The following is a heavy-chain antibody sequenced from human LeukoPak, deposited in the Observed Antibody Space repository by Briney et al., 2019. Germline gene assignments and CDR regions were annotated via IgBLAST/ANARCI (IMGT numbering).Heavy chain of an antibody. J-gene: IGHJ6*02. CDR3: ARESAVTLADYGFDV. D-gene: IGHD4-17*01. CDR2: INSDGSIT. CDR1: GFTFTTYW. V-gene: IGHV3-74*01. Sequence: PGGSLRLSCAASGFTFTTYWMHWVRQAPGKGLVWVSHINSDGSITSYADSVKGRFTISRDNAKNTLYLQMNSLRLEDTAVYYCARESAVTLADYGFDVWGQGTTVTVSS.